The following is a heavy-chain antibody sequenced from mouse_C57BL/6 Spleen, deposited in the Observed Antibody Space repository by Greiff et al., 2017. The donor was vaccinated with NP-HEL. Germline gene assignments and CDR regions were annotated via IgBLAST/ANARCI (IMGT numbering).Heavy chain of an antibody. CDR3: ARYDYGSNYFDV. CDR2: IDPSDSET. J-gene: IGHJ1*03. V-gene: IGHV1-52*01. D-gene: IGHD1-1*01. Sequence: QVQLQQPGAELVRPGSSVKLSCKASGYTFTSYWMHWVKQRPIQGLEWIGNIDPSDSETPYNQKFKDKATLTVDKSSSTAYMQLSSLTSEDSAVYYCARYDYGSNYFDVWGTGTTVTVSS. CDR1: GYTFTSYW.